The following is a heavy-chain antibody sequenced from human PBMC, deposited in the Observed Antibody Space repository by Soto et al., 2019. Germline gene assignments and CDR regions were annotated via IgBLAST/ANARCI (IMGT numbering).Heavy chain of an antibody. CDR1: GGSISSSSYY. V-gene: IGHV4-39*01. CDR3: AARPYYYYYMDV. Sequence: QLQLQESGPGLVKPSETLSLTCTVSGGSISSSSYYWGWIRQPPGKGLEWIGSIYYSGSTYNNPSLKSRVTISVDTSQNQFSLRLSSVTAADTAVDYCAARPYYYYYMDVWGKGTTVTVSS. CDR2: IYYSGST. J-gene: IGHJ6*03.